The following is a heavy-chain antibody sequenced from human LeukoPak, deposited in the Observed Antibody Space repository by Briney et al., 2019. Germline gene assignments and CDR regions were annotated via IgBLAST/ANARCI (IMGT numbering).Heavy chain of an antibody. D-gene: IGHD1-26*01. CDR3: ARGAEVGATPPNYYYYMDV. J-gene: IGHJ6*03. Sequence: SETLSLTCTVSGGSISSSSYYWGWIRQPPGKGLEWIGSIYYSGSTYYNPSLKSRVTISVDTSKNQFSLKLSSVTAADTAVYYCARGAEVGATPPNYYYYMDVWGKGTTVTVSS. V-gene: IGHV4-39*07. CDR2: IYYSGST. CDR1: GGSISSSSYY.